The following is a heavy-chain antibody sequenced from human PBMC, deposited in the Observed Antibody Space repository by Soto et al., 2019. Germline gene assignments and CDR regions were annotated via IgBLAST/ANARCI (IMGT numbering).Heavy chain of an antibody. CDR3: AREGYGIGFDY. J-gene: IGHJ4*02. V-gene: IGHV3-13*01. CDR1: GFTFSSYD. D-gene: IGHD1-1*01. Sequence: EVQLVESGGGLVQPGGSLRLSCAASGFTFSSYDMHWVRQATGKGLEWVSAIGTAGDTYYPGSVKGRFTISRENAKNSLYLHMNSLRAGDTAVYYCAREGYGIGFDYWGQGTLVTVSS. CDR2: IGTAGDT.